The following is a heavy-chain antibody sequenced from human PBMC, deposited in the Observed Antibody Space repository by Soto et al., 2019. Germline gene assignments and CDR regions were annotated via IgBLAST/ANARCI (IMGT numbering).Heavy chain of an antibody. CDR1: GDSISSPKW. CDR2: LLHSGTT. CDR3: AYGSGWDGHDV. V-gene: IGHV4-4*02. J-gene: IGHJ3*01. Sequence: QVQLQESGPGLVKPSGTLSLTCAVSGDSISSPKWWTWLRQPPGKGLEWIGDLLHSGTTNYNPSLKSRVTVAVDRPQKQFSLSLTSGTAADTAIDDCAYGSGWDGHDVWGQGTSVTVSS. D-gene: IGHD6-19*01.